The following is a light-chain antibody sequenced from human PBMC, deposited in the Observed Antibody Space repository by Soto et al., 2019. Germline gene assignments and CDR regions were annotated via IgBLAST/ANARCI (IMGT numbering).Light chain of an antibody. CDR3: QQYSNWPPFT. V-gene: IGKV3-15*01. J-gene: IGKJ5*01. CDR2: DTS. CDR1: QSVSSSY. Sequence: EVVFPPSPGTLSLSPGARATLSCRASQSVSSSYLAWYQQKPGQAPRLLIYDTSTRATGIPARFSGSGSGTEFTLTISGLQSADSAVYYCQQYSNWPPFTFGQGTRLEIK.